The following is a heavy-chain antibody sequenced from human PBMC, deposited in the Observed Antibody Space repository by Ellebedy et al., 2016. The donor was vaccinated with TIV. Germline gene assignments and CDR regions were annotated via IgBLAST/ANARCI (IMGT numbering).Heavy chain of an antibody. Sequence: GGSLRLXCAASDFTVSNNFLTWVRQAPGKGLEWVSVIYRDGSTYYADSVKGRFTISRDNAKNTLYLQMNSLRAEDTAVYYCARGHSTSWRFWNYWGQGTLVTVSA. D-gene: IGHD2-2*01. CDR1: DFTVSNNF. V-gene: IGHV3-53*01. J-gene: IGHJ4*02. CDR3: ARGHSTSWRFWNY. CDR2: IYRDGST.